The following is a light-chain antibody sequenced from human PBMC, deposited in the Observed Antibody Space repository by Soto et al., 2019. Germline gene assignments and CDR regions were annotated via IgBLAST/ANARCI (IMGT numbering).Light chain of an antibody. CDR2: DNN. V-gene: IGLV1-51*01. CDR3: GTWYSSLSARYV. Sequence: QSVLTQPPSVSAAPGQKVTISCSGSSSNIGNNYVSWYQQLPGTAPKLLIYDNNKRPSGIPDRFSGSKSGTSATLGITGLQTGDEADYYCGTWYSSLSARYVFGTGTKLTVL. J-gene: IGLJ1*01. CDR1: SSNIGNNY.